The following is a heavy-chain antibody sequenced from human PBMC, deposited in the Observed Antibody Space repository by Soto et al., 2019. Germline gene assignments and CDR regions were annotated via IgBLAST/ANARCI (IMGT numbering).Heavy chain of an antibody. CDR1: GFTFSEYA. D-gene: IGHD3-10*01. Sequence: EVKVLESGGDLVQPGGSLRLSCVASGFTFSEYAMTWVRQAPGKGLDWVSSVSANEDITYYADSVKGRFTISRDNSNNTLLLQMNSPRAEDTALYYCARGDRGGSGSPASYYFSGLAVWGQGNTVIVSS. CDR2: VSANEDIT. V-gene: IGHV3-23*01. CDR3: ARGDRGGSGSPASYYFSGLAV. J-gene: IGHJ6*02.